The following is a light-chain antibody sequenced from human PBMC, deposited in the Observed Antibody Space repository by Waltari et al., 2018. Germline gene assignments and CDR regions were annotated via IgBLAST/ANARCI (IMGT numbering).Light chain of an antibody. CDR1: QTISNY. CDR2: AAS. CDR3: QQSYTSPRT. V-gene: IGKV1-39*01. Sequence: IQVTQSPSSLSASVGDRVTITCRESQTISNYLNWYQQKPGKVPKLLIFAASGLQSGVPSRFSGSGSGTDFTLTISSLESEDFATYYCQQSYTSPRTFGQGTKVEI. J-gene: IGKJ1*01.